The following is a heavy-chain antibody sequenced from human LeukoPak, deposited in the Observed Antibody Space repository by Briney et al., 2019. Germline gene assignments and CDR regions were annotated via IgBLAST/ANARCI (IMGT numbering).Heavy chain of an antibody. J-gene: IGHJ5*02. CDR1: GSRFTSYW. CDR3: ARRVYSGDWFDP. D-gene: IGHD3-10*01. Sequence: GESLQISCKGSGSRFTSYWISWVRQMPGKGLEWMGRIDPSDSYTNYSPSFQGHVTISADKSISTAYLQWSSLKASDTAMYYCARRVYSGDWFDPWGQGTRVTVSS. V-gene: IGHV5-10-1*01. CDR2: IDPSDSYT.